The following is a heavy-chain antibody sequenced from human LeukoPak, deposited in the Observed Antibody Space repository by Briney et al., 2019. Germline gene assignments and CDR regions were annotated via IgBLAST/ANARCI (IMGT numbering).Heavy chain of an antibody. CDR1: GHTLTSYG. D-gene: IGHD6-19*01. V-gene: IGHV1-18*01. Sequence: GASVKVSCKASGHTLTSYGLSWVRQAPGQGLERMGWISAYNGNTNYAQKLQGRVTMTTDTSTRTAYMGIRTLRSDDTAVYYCARVGSSGWHEDYYFDYWGQGTLVTVSS. J-gene: IGHJ4*02. CDR3: ARVGSSGWHEDYYFDY. CDR2: ISAYNGNT.